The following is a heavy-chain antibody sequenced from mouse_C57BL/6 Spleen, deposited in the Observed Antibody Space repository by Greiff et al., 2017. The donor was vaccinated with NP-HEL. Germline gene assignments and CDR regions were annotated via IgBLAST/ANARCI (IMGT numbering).Heavy chain of an antibody. V-gene: IGHV1-64*01. CDR1: GYTFTSYW. J-gene: IGHJ4*01. Sequence: VQLQQPGAELVKPGASVKLSCKASGYTFTSYWMHWVKQRPGQGLEWIGMIHPNSGSTNYNEKFKSKATLTVDKSSSTAYMQLSSLTSEDSAVYYCARKPLLTLYAMDYWGQGTSVTVSS. CDR3: ARKPLLTLYAMDY. CDR2: IHPNSGST. D-gene: IGHD4-1*01.